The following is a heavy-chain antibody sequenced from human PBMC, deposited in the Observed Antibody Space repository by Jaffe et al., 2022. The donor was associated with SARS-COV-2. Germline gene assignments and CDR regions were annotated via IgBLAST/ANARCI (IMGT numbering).Heavy chain of an antibody. CDR1: GFTFNKFA. V-gene: IGHV3-30-3*01. Sequence: QVQLVESGGGVVQPGRSLRLSCAASGFTFNKFAMYWVRQAPGKGLEWVAVISYDGSSEYYADSVKGRFTISRDNSKNTVFLQMNSLKPEDTAVYFCARDGDYYDSSGYITNWYFDLWGRGTLVTVSS. CDR3: ARDGDYYDSSGYITNWYFDL. CDR2: ISYDGSSE. D-gene: IGHD3-22*01. J-gene: IGHJ2*01.